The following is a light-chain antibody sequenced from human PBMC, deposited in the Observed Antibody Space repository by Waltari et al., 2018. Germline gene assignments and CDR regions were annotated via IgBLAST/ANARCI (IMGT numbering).Light chain of an antibody. CDR2: KAS. J-gene: IGKJ1*01. CDR1: QSISSW. V-gene: IGKV1-5*03. CDR3: QQYSVFPWT. Sequence: DIQMTQSPSTLSASVGDRVTITCRASQSISSWLAWYQQKPGRAPKLLNYKASNVNRGVPSGFSGSGSGTDFTLTISSLQPDDFATYYCQQYSVFPWTFGQGTKVEVK.